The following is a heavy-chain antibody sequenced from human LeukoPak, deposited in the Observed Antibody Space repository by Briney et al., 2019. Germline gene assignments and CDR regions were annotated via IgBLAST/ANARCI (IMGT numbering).Heavy chain of an antibody. CDR2: IYYSGST. Sequence: SETPSLTCTVSGGSISNYYWSWIRQPPGKGLEWIGYIYYSGSTNYNPSLKSRVTISLDTSKKQFSLKLSSVTAADTAVYYCARTIFGVVIIGGYFDYWGQGTLVTVSS. J-gene: IGHJ4*02. CDR1: GGSISNYY. CDR3: ARTIFGVVIIGGYFDY. V-gene: IGHV4-59*08. D-gene: IGHD3-3*01.